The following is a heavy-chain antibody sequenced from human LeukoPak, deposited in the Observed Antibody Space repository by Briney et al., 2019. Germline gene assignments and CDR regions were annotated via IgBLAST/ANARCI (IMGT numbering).Heavy chain of an antibody. CDR3: AKVKGSWLERTDNAFDI. CDR1: GFVFSNYA. CDR2: ISSSGAST. D-gene: IGHD1-1*01. Sequence: GVLRLSCAASGFVFSNYAINWVRQAPGKGLEWVSVISSSGASTNYADSVKGRFTISRDNSKNTLYLQMNSLRAEDTAIYYCAKVKGSWLERTDNAFDIWGQGAMVTVSS. V-gene: IGHV3-23*01. J-gene: IGHJ3*02.